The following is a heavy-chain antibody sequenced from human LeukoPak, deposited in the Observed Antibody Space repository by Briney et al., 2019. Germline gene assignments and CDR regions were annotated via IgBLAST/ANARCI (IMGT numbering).Heavy chain of an antibody. CDR3: ARARYSSSWYLDY. Sequence: GGSLRLSCAASGFTFSSYSMNWVRQAPGKGLEWVSGISTTSNTIYYADSVKGRFTISRDNAKNSLYLQMSGLGDEDTAVYFCARARYSSSWYLDYWGQETLVTVSS. CDR1: GFTFSSYS. J-gene: IGHJ4*02. D-gene: IGHD6-13*01. CDR2: ISTTSNTI. V-gene: IGHV3-48*02.